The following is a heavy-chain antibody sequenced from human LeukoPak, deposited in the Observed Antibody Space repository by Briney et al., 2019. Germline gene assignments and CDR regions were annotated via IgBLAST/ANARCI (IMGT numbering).Heavy chain of an antibody. CDR3: ARLRYYGSGSYNWFDP. J-gene: IGHJ5*02. V-gene: IGHV4-34*01. D-gene: IGHD3-10*01. CDR2: INHSGST. CDR1: GGSFNNYY. Sequence: SETLSLTCAVFGGSFNNYYWNWIRQPPGKGLEWIGEINHSGSTNYNPSLKGRVTISVDTSKNQFSLKLSSVTAADTAVYYCARLRYYGSGSYNWFDPWGQGTLVTVSS.